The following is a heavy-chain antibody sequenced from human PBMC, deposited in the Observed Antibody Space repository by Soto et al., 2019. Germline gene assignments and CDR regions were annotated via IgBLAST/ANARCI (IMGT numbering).Heavy chain of an antibody. CDR3: ARTSQLRLGELPFDGMDV. J-gene: IGHJ6*02. D-gene: IGHD3-16*02. V-gene: IGHV1-3*04. Sequence: GASVKVSCKASGYTFTSYTMHWVRQAPGQRLEWMGWINTGNGNTKYSEKFQDRVTIIRDTSASTAYMELSSLRSEDTAVHYCARTSQLRLGELPFDGMDVWGQGTTVTVSS. CDR1: GYTFTSYT. CDR2: INTGNGNT.